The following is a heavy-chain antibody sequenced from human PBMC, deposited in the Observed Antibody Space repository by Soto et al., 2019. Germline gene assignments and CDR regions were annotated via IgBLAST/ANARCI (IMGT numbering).Heavy chain of an antibody. CDR3: AKWPWTIAVAGTQSVEYYYYYYGMDV. CDR1: GFTFSSYA. D-gene: IGHD6-19*01. Sequence: GGSLRLSCAASGFTFSSYAMSWVRQAPGKGLEWVSAISGSGGSTYYADSVKGRFTISRDNSKNTLYLQMNSLRAEDTAVYYCAKWPWTIAVAGTQSVEYYYYYYGMDVWGQGTTVTVSS. V-gene: IGHV3-23*01. CDR2: ISGSGGST. J-gene: IGHJ6*02.